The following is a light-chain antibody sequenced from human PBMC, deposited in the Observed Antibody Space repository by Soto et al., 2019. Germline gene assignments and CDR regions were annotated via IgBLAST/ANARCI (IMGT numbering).Light chain of an antibody. CDR3: QQYDTSPLT. J-gene: IGKJ4*01. CDR2: GTS. V-gene: IGKV3-20*01. CDR1: QSVSSSH. Sequence: EIVLMQSPGTLSLSPGERATLSCRASQSVSSSHLAWYQQKPGQAPRLLIYGTSTRPAGIPDRFSGSGSGTDFTLTISRLEPEDFAVYYCQQYDTSPLTFGGGTKVAIK.